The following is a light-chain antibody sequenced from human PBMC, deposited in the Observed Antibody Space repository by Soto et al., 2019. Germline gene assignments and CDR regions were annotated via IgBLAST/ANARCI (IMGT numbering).Light chain of an antibody. CDR1: SGHSSYI. Sequence: QLVLTQSSSASASLGSSFKLTCTLSSGHSSYIIAWHQQQPGKAPRYLMKLEGSGSYNKGSGIPDRFSGSSSGADRYLTIANLQFEDEADYYCETWDGNTRVFGGGTKLTFL. CDR2: LEGSGSY. V-gene: IGLV4-60*02. J-gene: IGLJ3*02. CDR3: ETWDGNTRV.